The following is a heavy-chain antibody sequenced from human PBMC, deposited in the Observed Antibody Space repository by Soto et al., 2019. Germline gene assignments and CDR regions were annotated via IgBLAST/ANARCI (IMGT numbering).Heavy chain of an antibody. CDR1: GFTFNSYA. Sequence: EVQLLESGGGLVQPGGSLRLSCAASGFTFNSYAMTWVRQAPGKGLEWVSAISVSGGSTYYADSVKGRFTISRDNSKNTLYLQMNSLGAEDTAVYYCAREYSSSVFSNDAFDIWGQGTMVTVSS. D-gene: IGHD6-6*01. V-gene: IGHV3-23*01. J-gene: IGHJ3*02. CDR3: AREYSSSVFSNDAFDI. CDR2: ISVSGGST.